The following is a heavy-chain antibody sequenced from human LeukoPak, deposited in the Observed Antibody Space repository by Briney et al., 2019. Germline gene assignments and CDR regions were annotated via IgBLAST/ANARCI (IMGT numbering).Heavy chain of an antibody. Sequence: PGGSLRLSCAASGFTFSSYAMSWVRQAPGKGLEWVANIKQDGSEKYYVDSVKGRFTISRDNAKNSLYLQMNSLRAEDTAVYYCARGDSHSSGSYWGYFDYWGQGTLVTVSS. CDR1: GFTFSSYA. D-gene: IGHD1-26*01. CDR2: IKQDGSEK. J-gene: IGHJ4*02. CDR3: ARGDSHSSGSYWGYFDY. V-gene: IGHV3-7*01.